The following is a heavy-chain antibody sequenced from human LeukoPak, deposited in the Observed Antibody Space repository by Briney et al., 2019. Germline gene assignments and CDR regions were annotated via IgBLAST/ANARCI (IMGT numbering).Heavy chain of an antibody. J-gene: IGHJ3*02. D-gene: IGHD3-22*01. Sequence: ASVKVSCKASGYTFTSYDINWVRQATGQGLEWMGWMNPNSGNTGYAQKFQGRVTMTRNTSISTAYMELSSLRSEDTAVYYCARERPVTYYYDSSGYFDAFDIWGQGTMVTVSS. CDR3: ARERPVTYYYDSSGYFDAFDI. CDR1: GYTFTSYD. V-gene: IGHV1-8*01. CDR2: MNPNSGNT.